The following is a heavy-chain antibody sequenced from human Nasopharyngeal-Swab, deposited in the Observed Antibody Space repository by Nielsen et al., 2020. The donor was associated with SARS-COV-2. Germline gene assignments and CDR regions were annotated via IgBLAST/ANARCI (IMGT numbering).Heavy chain of an antibody. J-gene: IGHJ6*02. D-gene: IGHD6-19*01. V-gene: IGHV3-30*04. CDR1: GFLFSSYA. CDR2: ISYDGSNK. Sequence: SLKISCAASGFLFSSYAMHWVRQAPGKGLEWVAVISYDGSNKYYADSVKGRFTISRDNSKNTLYLQMNSLRAEDTAVYYCARAEVAGTWTALGAYYYYGMDVWGQGTTVTVSS. CDR3: ARAEVAGTWTALGAYYYYGMDV.